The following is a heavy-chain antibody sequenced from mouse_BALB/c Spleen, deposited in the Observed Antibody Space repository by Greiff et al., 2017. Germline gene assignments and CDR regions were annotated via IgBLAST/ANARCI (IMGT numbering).Heavy chain of an antibody. CDR1: GFTFSSYT. Sequence: EVQGVESGGGLVKPGGSLKLSCAASGFTFSSYTMSWVRQTPEKRLEWVATISSGGGNTYYPDSVKGRFTISRDNAKNNLYLQMSSLRSEDTALYYCARCYDYPMDYWGQGTSVTVSS. J-gene: IGHJ4*01. CDR3: ARCYDYPMDY. D-gene: IGHD2-4*01. V-gene: IGHV5-9*03. CDR2: ISSGGGNT.